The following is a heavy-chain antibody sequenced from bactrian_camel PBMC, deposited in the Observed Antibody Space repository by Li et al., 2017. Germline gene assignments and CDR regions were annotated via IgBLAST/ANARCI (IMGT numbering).Heavy chain of an antibody. CDR3: AVEGYDGSCRVGGDFDY. Sequence: HVQLVESGGGLVQPGESLRLSCAASGVTYASTHDVNCMGWFRQAPGKEREGVAAMYTGFGGGNIYYDDSVKGRFTISQDNSKNTLFLQMNVLRPEDTAMYYCAVEGYDGSCRVGGDFDYWGQGTQVTVS. CDR1: GVTYASTHDVNC. D-gene: IGHD2*01. V-gene: IGHV3S54*01. J-gene: IGHJ4*01. CDR2: MYTGFGGGNI.